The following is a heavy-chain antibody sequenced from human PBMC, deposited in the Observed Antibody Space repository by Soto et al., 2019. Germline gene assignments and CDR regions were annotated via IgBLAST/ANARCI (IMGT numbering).Heavy chain of an antibody. Sequence: GASVKVSCKASGYTFTSYAMHWVRQAPGQRLEWMGWINAGNGNTKYSQKFQGRVTITRDTSASTAYMELSSLRSEDTAVYYCAEEYCSGGSCFNNWFDPWGKGTLVTVSS. V-gene: IGHV1-3*01. J-gene: IGHJ5*02. CDR3: AEEYCSGGSCFNNWFDP. CDR2: INAGNGNT. D-gene: IGHD2-15*01. CDR1: GYTFTSYA.